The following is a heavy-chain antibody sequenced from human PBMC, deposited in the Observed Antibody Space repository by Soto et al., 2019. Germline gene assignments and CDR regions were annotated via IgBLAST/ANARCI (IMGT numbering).Heavy chain of an antibody. D-gene: IGHD2-21*01. J-gene: IGHJ4*02. CDR3: SKGTHMARQYVDY. V-gene: IGHV3-30*18. CDR1: GFTFSSNG. CDR2: ISSDGNDT. Sequence: QVQLVESGGGVVQPGRSLTLSCAASGFTFSSNGMNWVRQAPGKGLEWVAAISSDGNDTYYGDSVKGRFTISRDNSKNTLYLQMTSLRTEATAGYYGSKGTHMARQYVDYGGEGILFTVSS.